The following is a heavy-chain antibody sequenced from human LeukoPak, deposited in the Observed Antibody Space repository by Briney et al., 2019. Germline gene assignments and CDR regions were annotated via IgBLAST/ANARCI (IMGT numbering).Heavy chain of an antibody. CDR2: IYYSGST. D-gene: IGHD6-6*01. CDR3: ARRGRSSSSVWFDP. Sequence: SETLSLTCTVSGGSISSYYWSWIRQPPGKGLEWIGSIYYSGSTYYNPSLKSRVTISVDTSKNQFSLKLSSVTAADTAVYYCARRGRSSSSVWFDPWGQGTLVTVSS. V-gene: IGHV4-39*01. J-gene: IGHJ5*02. CDR1: GGSISSYY.